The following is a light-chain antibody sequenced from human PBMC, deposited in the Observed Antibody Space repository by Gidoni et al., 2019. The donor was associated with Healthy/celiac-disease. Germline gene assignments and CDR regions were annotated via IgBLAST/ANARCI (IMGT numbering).Light chain of an antibody. Sequence: EIVMTQSPATLSVSPGERATLSCRASQSVSSNLAWYQQKPGQAPRLLIYGASTRATGIPARFSTSGSGTEFTLTISNLQSEDFAVYYCQQYNNWPRTFXXXTKVEIK. J-gene: IGKJ1*01. CDR2: GAS. CDR1: QSVSSN. V-gene: IGKV3-15*01. CDR3: QQYNNWPRT.